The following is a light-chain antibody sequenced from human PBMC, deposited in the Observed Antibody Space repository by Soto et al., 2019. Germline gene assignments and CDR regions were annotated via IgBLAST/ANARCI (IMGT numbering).Light chain of an antibody. V-gene: IGKV3-11*01. CDR3: QQRSNWLDGT. J-gene: IGKJ1*01. CDR2: DTS. CDR1: QSVSSY. Sequence: EIVLTQSPGTLSLSPGERATLSCRARQSVSSYLAWYQQKPGQAPRLLIYDTSHRATGIPARFSGSGSGTDFTLTISSLEPEDFAVYYCQQRSNWLDGTFGQGTKVEIK.